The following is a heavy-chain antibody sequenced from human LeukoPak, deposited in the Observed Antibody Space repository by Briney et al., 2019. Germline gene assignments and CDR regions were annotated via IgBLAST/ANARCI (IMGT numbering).Heavy chain of an antibody. CDR1: GGSISSYY. Sequence: PSETLSLTCTVSGGSISSYYWSWIWQPPGKGLEWIGDIXXSGSTNYNPSLKSRVTISVDTSKNQFSLKLSSVTAADTAVYYCAREGYCSSTSCYGKSWFDPWGQGTLVTVSS. J-gene: IGHJ5*02. V-gene: IGHV4-59*01. D-gene: IGHD2-2*01. CDR2: IXXSGST. CDR3: AREGYCSSTSCYGKSWFDP.